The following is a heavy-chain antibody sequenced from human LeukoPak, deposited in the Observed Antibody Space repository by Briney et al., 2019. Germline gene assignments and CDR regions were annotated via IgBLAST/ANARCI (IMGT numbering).Heavy chain of an antibody. J-gene: IGHJ4*02. CDR3: ARRDYYDSSGYYDY. D-gene: IGHD3-22*01. CDR2: IYPGDSDT. V-gene: IGHV5-51*01. Sequence: GESLKISCKGSGYNFNNYWIGWVRQMPGKGLEWMGIIYPGDSDTRYSPSFQGQVTISADKSISTAYLQWSSLKASDTAMYYCARRDYYDSSGYYDYWGQGTLVTVSS. CDR1: GYNFNNYW.